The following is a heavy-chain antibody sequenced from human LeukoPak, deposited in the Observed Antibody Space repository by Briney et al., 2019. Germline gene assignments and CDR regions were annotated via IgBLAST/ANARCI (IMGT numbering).Heavy chain of an antibody. CDR2: INPNSGGT. CDR3: ARDRSNYDFWSGYSNWFDP. V-gene: IGHV1-2*02. CDR1: GSTFTDCY. D-gene: IGHD3-3*01. J-gene: IGHJ5*02. Sequence: ASVKVSCKASGSTFTDCYMHWVRQAPGQGLEWMGWINPNSGGTNFAQKFQGRVTMTRDTSISTAYMELNRLRSDDTAVYYCARDRSNYDFWSGYSNWFDPWGQGTLVTVSS.